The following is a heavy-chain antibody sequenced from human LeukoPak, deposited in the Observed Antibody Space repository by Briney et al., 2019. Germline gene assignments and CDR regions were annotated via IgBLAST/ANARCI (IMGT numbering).Heavy chain of an antibody. CDR3: ARSPQGTATTANWLDP. J-gene: IGHJ5*02. V-gene: IGHV1-69*13. Sequence: RWASVKVSCKASGGTFSSYAISWVRQAPGQGLEWMGGIIPIFGTANYAQKFQGRVTITADESTSTAYMELSSLRSEDTAVYYCARSPQGTATTANWLDPWGQGTLVTVSS. CDR2: IIPIFGTA. D-gene: IGHD4-17*01. CDR1: GGTFSSYA.